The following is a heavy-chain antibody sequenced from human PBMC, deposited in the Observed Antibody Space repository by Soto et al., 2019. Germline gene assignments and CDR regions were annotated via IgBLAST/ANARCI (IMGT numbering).Heavy chain of an antibody. CDR1: GGSISRSSYF. D-gene: IGHD4-17*01. Sequence: QLQLQESGPGLVKPSETLSLTCTVSGGSISRSSYFWGWIRQPPGKGLEWIGSNNYSGNTYYNPSLKSRGTICVDTYKSQFPLKLSSVTAADTAVDYCARHDYGGFGLWGQGTRVTVSS. CDR2: NNYSGNT. J-gene: IGHJ4*02. V-gene: IGHV4-39*01. CDR3: ARHDYGGFGL.